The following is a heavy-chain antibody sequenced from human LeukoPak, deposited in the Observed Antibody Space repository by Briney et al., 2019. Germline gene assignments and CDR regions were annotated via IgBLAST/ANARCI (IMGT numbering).Heavy chain of an antibody. J-gene: IGHJ3*02. D-gene: IGHD3-10*01. CDR3: ARGGMVRRVMGAFDI. CDR2: IKQDGSEK. CDR1: GFTFSNYW. Sequence: PGGSLRLSCAASGFTFSNYWMSWVRQVPGKGLEWVANIKQDGSEKYYVDSVKGRSTVSRDNAKNSLYLQMNSLRAEDTAVFYCARGGMVRRVMGAFDIWGQGTLVTVSS. V-gene: IGHV3-7*01.